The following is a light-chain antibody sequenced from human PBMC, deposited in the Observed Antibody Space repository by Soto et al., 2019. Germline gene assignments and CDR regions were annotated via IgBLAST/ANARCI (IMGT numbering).Light chain of an antibody. CDR3: QQYGGSPFT. CDR2: GAS. CDR1: QSVSNN. J-gene: IGKJ3*01. Sequence: EIVLTQSPGTLSLSPGERATLSCRASQSVSNNLAWIQQKPGQTPRLLMYGASSRATGIPDRFSSSGSGTRFTLTISRLEPEDFAVYYCQQYGGSPFTFGPGTKVEI. V-gene: IGKV3-20*01.